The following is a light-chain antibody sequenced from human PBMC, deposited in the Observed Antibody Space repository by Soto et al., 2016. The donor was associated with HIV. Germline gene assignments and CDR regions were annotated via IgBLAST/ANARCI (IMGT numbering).Light chain of an antibody. J-gene: IGLJ2*01. CDR1: NIGSKS. Sequence: SYVLTQPPSVSVAPGKTASITCGGNNIGSKSVHWYQQKSGQAPVLVVHDDSDRPSGIPERFSGSNSGNTATLTISRVEVGDEADYYCQVWDSSSGHSVILGGGTKLTVL. CDR2: DDS. V-gene: IGLV3-21*03. CDR3: QVWDSSSGHSVI.